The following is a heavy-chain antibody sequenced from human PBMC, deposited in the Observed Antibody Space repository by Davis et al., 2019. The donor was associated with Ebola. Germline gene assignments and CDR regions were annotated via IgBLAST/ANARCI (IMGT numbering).Heavy chain of an antibody. J-gene: IGHJ4*02. D-gene: IGHD1-1*01. CDR2: IKQDGSDK. CDR1: GFTFSNYA. V-gene: IGHV3-7*03. CDR3: AREENGATIWARFDY. Sequence: GESLKISCAASGFTFSNYAMSWVRQAPGKGLEWVANIKQDGSDKFYVDSAKGRFTISRDNAKNSLYLQMNSLRAEDTAVYYCAREENGATIWARFDYWGQGTLVTVSS.